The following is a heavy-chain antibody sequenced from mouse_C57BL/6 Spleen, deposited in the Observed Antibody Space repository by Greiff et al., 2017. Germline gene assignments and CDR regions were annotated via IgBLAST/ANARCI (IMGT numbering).Heavy chain of an antibody. J-gene: IGHJ4*01. CDR3: ARQTTVVATDYYAMGC. CDR1: GFTFSDYG. V-gene: IGHV5-17*01. D-gene: IGHD1-1*01. CDR2: ISSGSSTI. Sequence: EVKLQESGGGLVKPGGSLKLSCAASGFTFSDYGMHWVRQAPEKGLEWVAYISSGSSTIYYADTVKGRFTISRDNAKNTLFLQMTSLRSEDTAMYYCARQTTVVATDYYAMGCWGQGTSVTVAS.